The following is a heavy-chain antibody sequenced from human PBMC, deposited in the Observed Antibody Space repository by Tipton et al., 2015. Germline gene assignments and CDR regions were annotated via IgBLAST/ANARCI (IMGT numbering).Heavy chain of an antibody. CDR2: ISESGTTT. V-gene: IGHV3-23*01. CDR1: GFTFVSYV. CDR3: AKTPRGPALISASGTTYGKDV. D-gene: IGHD1-1*01. Sequence: GSLRLSCAASGFTFVSYVMNWVRQAPGKGLEWVSSISESGTTTSYADSVQGRFTISRDNSKNTLYLEMNSLRAEDTAVYYCAKTPRGPALISASGTTYGKDVWGQGTTVTVSS. J-gene: IGHJ6*02.